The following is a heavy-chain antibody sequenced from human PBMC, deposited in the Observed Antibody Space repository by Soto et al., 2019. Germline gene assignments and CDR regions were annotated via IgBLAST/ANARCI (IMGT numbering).Heavy chain of an antibody. CDR3: ARRLGAASNDY. Sequence: EVQLLESGGGLVQPGGSLRLSCAASGFTFGTYAMNWVRQAPGEGLEWVSAIDNSGTVTYYADSVKGRFTISRDNSENTLFLQMNSLRAEDTAVYYCARRLGAASNDYWGQGTLVTVSS. CDR1: GFTFGTYA. V-gene: IGHV3-23*05. J-gene: IGHJ4*02. D-gene: IGHD3-16*01. CDR2: IDNSGTVT.